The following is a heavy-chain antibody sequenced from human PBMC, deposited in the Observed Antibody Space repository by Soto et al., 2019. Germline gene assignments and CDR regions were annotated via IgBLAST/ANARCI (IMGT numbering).Heavy chain of an antibody. CDR2: INGDGSRT. V-gene: IGHV3-74*01. D-gene: IGHD3-3*01. CDR1: GVTFRSYW. CDR3: ARGTI. Sequence: EVQVVESGGGLVQPGGSLRLSGVVFGVTFRSYWMNWFRQAPGKGLLCVSWINGDGSRTEYAYSVKGRFTISRDNAKNMLYLQMNSLRAEDTAVYYCARGTIRGQGTLVTVSS. J-gene: IGHJ4*02.